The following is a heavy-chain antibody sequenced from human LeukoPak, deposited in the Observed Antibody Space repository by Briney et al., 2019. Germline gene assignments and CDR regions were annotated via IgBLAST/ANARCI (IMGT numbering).Heavy chain of an antibody. CDR3: ARDGAIVVVPAASNFDY. Sequence: GGSLRLSCAASGFTFSDYYMSWIRQAPGKGLEWVSSISSSSSYIYYADSVKGRFTISRDNAKNSLYLQMNSLRAEDTAVYYCARDGAIVVVPAASNFDYWGQGTLVTVSS. CDR1: GFTFSDYY. J-gene: IGHJ4*02. CDR2: ISSSSSYI. D-gene: IGHD2-2*01. V-gene: IGHV3-11*06.